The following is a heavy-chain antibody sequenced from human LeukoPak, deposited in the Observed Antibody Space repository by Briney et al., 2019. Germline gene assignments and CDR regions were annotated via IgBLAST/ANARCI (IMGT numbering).Heavy chain of an antibody. Sequence: GGSLRLSCAASGFTFSSYAMNWVRQAPGKGLEWVSGISNSGGSTYYADSVKGRFTISRDNSKNTLYLQMNSLRAEDTAVYYCAKETSSSFDYWGQGTLVAVSS. V-gene: IGHV3-23*01. J-gene: IGHJ4*02. CDR1: GFTFSSYA. CDR3: AKETSSSFDY. D-gene: IGHD6-6*01. CDR2: ISNSGGST.